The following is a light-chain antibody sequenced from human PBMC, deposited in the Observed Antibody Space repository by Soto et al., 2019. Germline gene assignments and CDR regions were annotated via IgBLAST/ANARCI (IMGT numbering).Light chain of an antibody. Sequence: EIVLTQSPATLSLSPGERATLSCRASQSVSSYLAWYQQKPGQPPKVLIYWASTRESGVPDRFSGSGSGTDFTLTINNLQAEDVAVYYCHQYYNIPWTFGQGTKVDI. CDR2: WAS. V-gene: IGKV4-1*01. J-gene: IGKJ1*01. CDR1: QSVSSY. CDR3: HQYYNIPWT.